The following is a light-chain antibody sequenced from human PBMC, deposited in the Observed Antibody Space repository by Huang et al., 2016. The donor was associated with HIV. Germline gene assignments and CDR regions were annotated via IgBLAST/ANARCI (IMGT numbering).Light chain of an antibody. CDR3: QQYGSSPPT. V-gene: IGKV3-20*01. CDR2: GAS. Sequence: EIVLTQSPGTLSLSPGERATLSCRASQSVSSSYLAWYQQKPGQAPRLLIYGASSRATAIPDWFSGSGSGTDFTLTIGRLEPEDFAVYYCQQYGSSPPTFGQGTKVEIK. CDR1: QSVSSSY. J-gene: IGKJ1*01.